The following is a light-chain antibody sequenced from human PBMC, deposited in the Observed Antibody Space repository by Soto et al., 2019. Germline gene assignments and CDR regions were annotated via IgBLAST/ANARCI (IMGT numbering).Light chain of an antibody. J-gene: IGLJ1*01. V-gene: IGLV1-40*01. Sequence: QSALTQPPSVSGAPGQRVTISCTGSSSNIGAGYDVQWYQQLPGTAPKLLMYGNTNRPSGVPDRFSGSKSGTSASLAITGLQAEDEADYYCQSYDSSLTALYVFGTGTKV. CDR1: SSNIGAGYD. CDR2: GNT. CDR3: QSYDSSLTALYV.